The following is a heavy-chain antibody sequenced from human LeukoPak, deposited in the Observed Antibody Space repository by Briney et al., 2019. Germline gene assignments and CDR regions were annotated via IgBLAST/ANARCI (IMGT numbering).Heavy chain of an antibody. J-gene: IGHJ6*03. CDR3: ARGTYGYYMDV. CDR2: IYRSGSA. CDR1: NYSISNSLY. D-gene: IGHD4-17*01. Sequence: SETLSLTCSGSNYSISNSLYWGWLRQPPGRGLEWIGSIYRSGSAFYNPSLKSRVTISLDTSKNQFSLKLSSVTAADTAVYFCARGTYGYYMDVWGKGTTVTVSS. V-gene: IGHV4-38-2*02.